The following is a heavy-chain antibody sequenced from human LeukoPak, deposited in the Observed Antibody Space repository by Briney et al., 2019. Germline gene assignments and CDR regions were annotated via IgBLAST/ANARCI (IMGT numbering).Heavy chain of an antibody. CDR1: GFTFSSYW. J-gene: IGHJ4*02. D-gene: IGHD3-10*01. Sequence: GGSLRLSCAASGFTFSSYWMHWVRQAPGKGLEWVAVISYDGSNKYYADSVKGRFTISRDNSKNTLYLQMNSLRAEDTAVYYCARGRDYYGSGRRFDYWGQGTLVTVSS. V-gene: IGHV3-30*03. CDR3: ARGRDYYGSGRRFDY. CDR2: ISYDGSNK.